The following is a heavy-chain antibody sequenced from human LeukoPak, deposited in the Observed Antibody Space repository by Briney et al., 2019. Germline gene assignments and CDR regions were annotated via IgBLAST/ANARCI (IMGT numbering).Heavy chain of an antibody. V-gene: IGHV1-18*01. D-gene: IGHD3-22*01. Sequence: ASVKVSCKDSGYTFTSYGISWVRQAPGQGFEWMGWISAYNGNINYAQKFQGRVTMTRDTSISTAYMELSRLRSDDTAVYYCARDFKDYYDSSGYPGDYWGQGTLVTVSS. J-gene: IGHJ4*02. CDR1: GYTFTSYG. CDR2: ISAYNGNI. CDR3: ARDFKDYYDSSGYPGDY.